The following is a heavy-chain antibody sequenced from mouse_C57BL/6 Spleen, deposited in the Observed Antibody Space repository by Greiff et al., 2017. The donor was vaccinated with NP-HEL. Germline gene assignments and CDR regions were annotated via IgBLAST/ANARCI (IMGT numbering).Heavy chain of an antibody. CDR3: ARLAAQATRYYFDY. CDR1: GYTFTSYW. CDR2: IDPSDSYT. Sequence: VQLQQPGAELVMPGASVKLSCKASGYTFTSYWMHWVKQRPGQGLEWIGEIDPSDSYTNYNQKFKGKSTLTVDKSSSTAYMQLSSLTSEDSAVYYCARLAAQATRYYFDYWGQGTTLTVSS. J-gene: IGHJ2*01. D-gene: IGHD3-2*02. V-gene: IGHV1-69*01.